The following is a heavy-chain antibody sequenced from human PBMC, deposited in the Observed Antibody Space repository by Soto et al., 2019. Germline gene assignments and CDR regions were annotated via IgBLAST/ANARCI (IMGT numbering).Heavy chain of an antibody. J-gene: IGHJ5*02. Sequence: SATLSLTCAVSGYSISSGYYWCWIRQPPGKGLEWIGSIYHSGSTYYNPSLKSRVTISVDTSKNQFSLKLSSVTAADTAVYYSARGIGCWESRAYSYIGIVPWGEAPVGTVSA. CDR3: ARGIGCWESRAYSYIGIVP. CDR1: GYSISSGYY. D-gene: IGHD3-22*01. V-gene: IGHV4-38-2*01. CDR2: IYHSGST.